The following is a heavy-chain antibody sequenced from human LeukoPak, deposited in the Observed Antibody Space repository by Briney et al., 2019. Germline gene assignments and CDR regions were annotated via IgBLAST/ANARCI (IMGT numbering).Heavy chain of an antibody. V-gene: IGHV3-53*04. CDR3: ARAGHYYGPYYYYGMDV. CDR2: IYSGGST. CDR1: GFTVSSNY. D-gene: IGHD3-10*01. J-gene: IGHJ6*02. Sequence: PGGFLRLSCAASGFTVSSNYMSWVRQAPGKGLEWVSVIYSGGSTYDADSVKGRFTISRHNSKNTLYLQMNSLRAEDTAVYYCARAGHYYGPYYYYGMDVWGQGTTVTVSS.